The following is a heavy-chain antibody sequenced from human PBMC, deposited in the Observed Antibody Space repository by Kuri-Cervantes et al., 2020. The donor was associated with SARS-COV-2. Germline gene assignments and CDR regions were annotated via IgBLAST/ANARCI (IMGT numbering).Heavy chain of an antibody. V-gene: IGHV3-30-3*01. J-gene: IGHJ6*02. CDR2: ISYVGSNK. Sequence: GGSLRLSCAASGFTFSSYGMHWVRQAPGKGLEWVAVISYVGSNKYYADSVKGRFNISRDNSKNTLYLQMNSLRAEDTAVYYYARATGFKIIAVAGTGDYYYGMDVWGQGTTVTVSS. D-gene: IGHD6-19*01. CDR1: GFTFSSYG. CDR3: ARATGFKIIAVAGTGDYYYGMDV.